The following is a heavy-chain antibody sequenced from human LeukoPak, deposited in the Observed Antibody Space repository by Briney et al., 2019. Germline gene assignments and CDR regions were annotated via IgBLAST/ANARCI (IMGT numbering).Heavy chain of an antibody. V-gene: IGHV3-30*18. CDR3: AKDRTTGGYYMDV. J-gene: IGHJ6*03. Sequence: GRSLRLSCAASGFTFSSYGMHWVRQAPDKGLEWVAVISYDGSNKYYADSVKGRFTISRDNSKNTLYLQMNSLRAEDTAVYYCAKDRTTGGYYMDVWGKGTTVTVSS. CDR2: ISYDGSNK. CDR1: GFTFSSYG. D-gene: IGHD1-7*01.